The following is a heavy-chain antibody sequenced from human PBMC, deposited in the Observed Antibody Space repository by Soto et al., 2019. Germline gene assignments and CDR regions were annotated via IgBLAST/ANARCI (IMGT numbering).Heavy chain of an antibody. CDR2: ISSSSSYI. CDR3: ARDTEAYYDFLSGYYKVENTYYFDY. V-gene: IGHV3-21*01. Sequence: GGSLRLSCAASGFTFSSYSMNWVRQAPGKGLEWVSSISSSSSYIYYADSVKGRFTISRDNAKNSLYLQMNSLRAEDTAVYYCARDTEAYYDFLSGYYKVENTYYFDYWSQGTLVTVSS. J-gene: IGHJ4*02. D-gene: IGHD3-3*01. CDR1: GFTFSSYS.